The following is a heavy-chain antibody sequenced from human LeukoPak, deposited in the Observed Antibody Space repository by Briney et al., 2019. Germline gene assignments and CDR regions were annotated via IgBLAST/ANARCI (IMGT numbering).Heavy chain of an antibody. CDR2: IKTDGSNT. D-gene: IGHD5-24*01. Sequence: PGGSLRLSCAASGFTFIRHYMHWVRQAPGKGLVWVSRIKTDGSNTIYADSAKGRFTISRDNAKNTLYLQMSSLRVEDTAVYYCGSSEDGYIDYWGQGTLVTVSS. CDR1: GFTFIRHY. J-gene: IGHJ4*02. V-gene: IGHV3-74*01. CDR3: GSSEDGYIDY.